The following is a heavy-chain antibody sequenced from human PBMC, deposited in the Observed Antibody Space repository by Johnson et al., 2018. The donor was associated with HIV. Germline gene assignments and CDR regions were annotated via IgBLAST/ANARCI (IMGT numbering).Heavy chain of an antibody. Sequence: VESGGRVVRPGESLRLSCAASGFTFDDYGMSWVRQPPGKGLEWVSVFYSGSNTYYADSVKGRFTISRDNSNNTLYLQMNSLRAEDTAVYYCARHKAVADAFDIWGQGTMVTVSS. CDR3: ARHKAVADAFDI. CDR2: FYSGSNT. V-gene: IGHV3-66*04. D-gene: IGHD6-19*01. J-gene: IGHJ3*02. CDR1: GFTFDDYG.